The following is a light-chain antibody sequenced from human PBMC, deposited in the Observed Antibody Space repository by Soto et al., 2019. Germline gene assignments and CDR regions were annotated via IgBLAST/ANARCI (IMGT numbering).Light chain of an antibody. CDR3: QQRSNWPRT. Sequence: DIVMTQTPLSLSFTPGQRSSISCKSGQSLLHSDGKTYLYWYLQKPGQPPQLLIYEVSNRFSGVPDRFSGSGSGTDFTLTISSLEPEDFAVYYCQQRSNWPRTFGQGTRLEIK. V-gene: IGKV2D-29*01. CDR2: EVS. CDR1: QSLLHSDGKTY. J-gene: IGKJ5*01.